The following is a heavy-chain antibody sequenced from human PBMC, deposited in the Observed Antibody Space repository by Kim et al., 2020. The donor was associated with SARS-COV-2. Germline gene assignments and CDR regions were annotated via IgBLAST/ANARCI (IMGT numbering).Heavy chain of an antibody. D-gene: IGHD3-16*01. CDR1: GGSFSGYY. J-gene: IGHJ4*02. Sequence: SETLSLTCAVYGGSFSGYYWSWIRQPPGKGLEWIGEINHSGSTNYNPSLKTRVTISVDTSKNQFSLKLSSVTAADTAVYYCAGGKLKGGRRRPVFDCWGQGTLVTVSS. CDR3: AGGKLKGGRRRPVFDC. V-gene: IGHV4-34*01. CDR2: INHSGST.